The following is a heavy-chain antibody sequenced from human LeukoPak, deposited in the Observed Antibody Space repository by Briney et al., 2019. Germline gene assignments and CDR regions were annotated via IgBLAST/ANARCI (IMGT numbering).Heavy chain of an antibody. CDR2: IYYSGST. D-gene: IGHD1-1*01. CDR3: ARTDWKGY. Sequence: PSETLSLTCTVSGGSISSSSYYWGWIRQPPGKGLEWIGSIYYSGSTYYSPSLKSRVTISVDTSKNQFSLKLSSVTAADTAVYYCARTDWKGYWGQGTLVTVSS. V-gene: IGHV4-39*01. J-gene: IGHJ4*02. CDR1: GGSISSSSYY.